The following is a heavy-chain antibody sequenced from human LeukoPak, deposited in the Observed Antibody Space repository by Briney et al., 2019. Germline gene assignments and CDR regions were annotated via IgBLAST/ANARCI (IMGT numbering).Heavy chain of an antibody. J-gene: IGHJ4*02. CDR1: GGTFSSYA. V-gene: IGHV1-69*06. CDR2: IIPIFGTA. CDR3: ARDLYYYDSSGYLFF. Sequence: SVKVSCKASGGTFSSYAISWVRQAPGQGLEWMGGIIPIFGTANYAQKFQGRVTITADKSTSTAYMELSSLRSEDTAVYYCARDLYYYDSSGYLFFWGQGTLVTVSS. D-gene: IGHD3-22*01.